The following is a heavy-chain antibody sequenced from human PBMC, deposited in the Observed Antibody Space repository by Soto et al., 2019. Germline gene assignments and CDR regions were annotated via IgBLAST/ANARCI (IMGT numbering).Heavy chain of an antibody. J-gene: IGHJ4*02. V-gene: IGHV4-34*01. CDR3: ARTPRRWSYPKLGYFDY. D-gene: IGHD3-16*01. CDR2: INHSGST. Sequence: QVQLQQWGAGLLKPSETLSLTCAVYGGSFSGYYWSWIRQPPGKGLEWIGEINHSGSTNYNPSLKSRVTISVDTSKNQFSLKLSSVTAADTAVYYWARTPRRWSYPKLGYFDYWGQGTLVTVSS. CDR1: GGSFSGYY.